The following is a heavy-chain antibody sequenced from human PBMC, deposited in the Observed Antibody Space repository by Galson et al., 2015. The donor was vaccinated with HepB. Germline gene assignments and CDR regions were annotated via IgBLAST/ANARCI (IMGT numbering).Heavy chain of an antibody. Sequence: SETLSLTCTVSGGSISSYYWSWIRQPPGKGLEWIGYIYYSGSTNYNPSLRSRVTISVDTSKNQFPLKLSSVTAADTAVYYCASSIGSYDSLSHDAFDIWGQGTMVTVSS. V-gene: IGHV4-59*01. CDR3: ASSIGSYDSLSHDAFDI. CDR2: IYYSGST. CDR1: GGSISSYY. J-gene: IGHJ3*02. D-gene: IGHD3-22*01.